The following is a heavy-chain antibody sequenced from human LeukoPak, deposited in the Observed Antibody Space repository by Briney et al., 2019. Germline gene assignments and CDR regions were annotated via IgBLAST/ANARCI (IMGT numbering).Heavy chain of an antibody. J-gene: IGHJ4*02. CDR3: AREGGPGFDY. D-gene: IGHD3-16*01. CDR2: IKEDGSGK. Sequence: GGSLRLSCAASGFTFRSHWMTWVRQAPGKGLQWVANIKEDGSGKYYVGSVRGRFTISRDNAKNSLYLQMNSLRAEDTALYYCAREGGPGFDYWGQGTLVTVSS. V-gene: IGHV3-7*01. CDR1: GFTFRSHW.